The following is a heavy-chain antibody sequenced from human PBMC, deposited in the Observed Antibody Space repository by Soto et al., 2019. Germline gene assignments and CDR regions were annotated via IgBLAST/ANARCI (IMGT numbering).Heavy chain of an antibody. J-gene: IGHJ3*02. Sequence: ASVKVSCKASGYTFTGYYMHWVRQAPGQGLEWMGWINPNSGGTNYAQKFQGRVTMTRDTSISTAYMELSRLRSDDTAVYYCARGWGYCSGGGCPADIWGQGTMVTVSS. CDR2: INPNSGGT. D-gene: IGHD2-15*01. V-gene: IGHV1-2*02. CDR1: GYTFTGYY. CDR3: ARGWGYCSGGGCPADI.